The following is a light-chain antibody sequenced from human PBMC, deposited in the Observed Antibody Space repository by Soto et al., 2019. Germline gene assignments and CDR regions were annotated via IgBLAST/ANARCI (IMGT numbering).Light chain of an antibody. V-gene: IGKV3-15*01. Sequence: ELVMTQSPATLSLSPGESATLSCRASQSVSSNLAWYQQKPGQAPRLLIYGASTRATGIQARFSGSGSGTEFTLTIRRLEPEDFAVYYCKQYGSSSTCGQGTRLEIK. CDR2: GAS. CDR3: KQYGSSST. J-gene: IGKJ5*01. CDR1: QSVSSN.